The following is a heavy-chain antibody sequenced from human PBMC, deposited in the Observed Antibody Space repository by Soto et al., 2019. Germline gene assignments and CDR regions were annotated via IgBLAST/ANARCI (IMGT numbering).Heavy chain of an antibody. CDR1: GFTFSSYA. Sequence: GSLRLSCAASGFTFSSYAMSWVRQAPGKGLEWVSAISGSGGSTYYADSVKGRFTISRDNSKNTLYLQMNSLRAEDTAVYYCAKDFYYYDSSGEGAFDIWGQGTMVTVSS. CDR3: AKDFYYYDSSGEGAFDI. D-gene: IGHD3-22*01. CDR2: ISGSGGST. V-gene: IGHV3-23*01. J-gene: IGHJ3*02.